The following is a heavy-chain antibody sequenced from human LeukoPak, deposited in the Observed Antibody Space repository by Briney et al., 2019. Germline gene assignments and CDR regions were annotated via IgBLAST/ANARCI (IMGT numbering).Heavy chain of an antibody. CDR3: AKECDYSPGHKFDL. J-gene: IGHJ4*02. Sequence: PGGSLRLSCAASGFTFNNYLMSWLRQAPGKGLEWVSVLFTGGGRTLYADSVKGRFTISGDTSRTTLYLQMNGLRAEDTAVYYCAKECDYSPGHKFDLWGQGTLVTVSS. CDR2: LFTGGGRT. D-gene: IGHD3-10*01. CDR1: GFTFNNYL. V-gene: IGHV3-23*01.